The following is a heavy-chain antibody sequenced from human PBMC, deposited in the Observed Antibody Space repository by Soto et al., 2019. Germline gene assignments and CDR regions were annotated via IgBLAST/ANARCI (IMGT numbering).Heavy chain of an antibody. Sequence: QVQLQESGPGLVKPSQTLSLTCTVSGGSISSGGYYWSWIRQHPGKGLEWIGYIYYSGSTYYNPSLKSRVTISVDTSKNQFSLKLSAVTAADTVVYYCATPRYCSSTSCYVFGAFDIWGQGTMVTVSS. CDR2: IYYSGST. CDR1: GGSISSGGYY. V-gene: IGHV4-31*03. D-gene: IGHD2-2*01. CDR3: ATPRYCSSTSCYVFGAFDI. J-gene: IGHJ3*02.